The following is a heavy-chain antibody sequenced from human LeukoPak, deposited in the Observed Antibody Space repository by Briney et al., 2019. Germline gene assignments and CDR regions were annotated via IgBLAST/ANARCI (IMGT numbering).Heavy chain of an antibody. J-gene: IGHJ4*02. CDR2: ISYDGSNK. CDR1: GFTFSSYG. D-gene: IGHD1-26*01. Sequence: PGGSLRLSCAASGFTFSSYGMHWVRQAPGKGLEWVAVISYDGSNKYYADSVKGRFTISRDNSKNTLYLQMNSLRAEDTAVYYCAKDLGSSGSYWGQRTLVTVSS. V-gene: IGHV3-30*18. CDR3: AKDLGSSGSY.